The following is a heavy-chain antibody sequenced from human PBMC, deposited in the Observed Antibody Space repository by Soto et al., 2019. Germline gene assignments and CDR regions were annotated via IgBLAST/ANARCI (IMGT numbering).Heavy chain of an antibody. Sequence: QVQLVESGGGVVQPGRSLRLSCAASGFTFSSYGMHWVRQAPGKGLEWVAVISYDGSNKYYADSVKGRFTISRDNSKNTLYLQMNSLRAEDTAVYYCAKDAGEGDSPLDYWGQGTLVTVSS. CDR3: AKDAGEGDSPLDY. J-gene: IGHJ4*02. CDR1: GFTFSSYG. CDR2: ISYDGSNK. V-gene: IGHV3-30*18. D-gene: IGHD3-16*01.